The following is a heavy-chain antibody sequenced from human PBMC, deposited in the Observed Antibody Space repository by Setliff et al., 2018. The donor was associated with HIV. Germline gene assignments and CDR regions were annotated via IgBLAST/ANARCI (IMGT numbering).Heavy chain of an antibody. CDR3: AKELAASGLGYFDS. J-gene: IGHJ4*02. CDR1: GFTVSSYT. D-gene: IGHD3-22*01. Sequence: GSLRLSCAASGFTVSSYTINWVRQAPGEGLEWLASISSTGAYTHYADSLKGRFTISRDNAKKSVWLQMNSLRAEDTAEYYCAKELAASGLGYFDSWGRGILVTVSS. CDR2: ISSTGAYT. V-gene: IGHV3-21*04.